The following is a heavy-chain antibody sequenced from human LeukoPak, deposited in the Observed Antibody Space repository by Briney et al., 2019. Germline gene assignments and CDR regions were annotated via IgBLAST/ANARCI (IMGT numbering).Heavy chain of an antibody. D-gene: IGHD2-2*01. J-gene: IGHJ4*02. CDR2: INWSGGST. Sequence: PGGSPRLSCTASGFAFDEHGMSWVRQVPGKGLEWVSGINWSGGSTGYADPLRGRFTISRDNAKNSLYLQMDSLRAEDTALHYCARAPITSPFYFDYWGQGTLVTVSS. V-gene: IGHV3-20*04. CDR3: ARAPITSPFYFDY. CDR1: GFAFDEHG.